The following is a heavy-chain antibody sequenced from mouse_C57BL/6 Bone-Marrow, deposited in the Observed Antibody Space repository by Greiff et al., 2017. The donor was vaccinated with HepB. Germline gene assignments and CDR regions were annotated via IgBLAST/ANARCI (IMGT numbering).Heavy chain of an antibody. CDR1: GFSLSTSGMG. Sequence: QVQLKESGPGILQSSQTLSLTCSFSGFSLSTSGMGVSWIRQPSGKGLEWLAHIYWDDDKRYNPSLKSRLTISKDTSRNQVFLKITSVDTADTATYYCARSGSNYPYYAMDYWGQGTSVTVSS. CDR3: ARSGSNYPYYAMDY. D-gene: IGHD2-5*01. J-gene: IGHJ4*01. CDR2: IYWDDDK. V-gene: IGHV8-12*01.